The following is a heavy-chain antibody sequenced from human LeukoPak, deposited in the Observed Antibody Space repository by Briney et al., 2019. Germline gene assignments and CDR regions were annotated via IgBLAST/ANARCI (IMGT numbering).Heavy chain of an antibody. D-gene: IGHD3-16*02. Sequence: GESLKISCKGSGYSFTSYWIGWVRQMPRKGLEWMGIIYPGGSDTRYSPSFQGQVTISADKSISTAYLQWSSLKASDTAMYYCARHEGHYDYVWGSYRSGAFDIWGQGTMVTVSS. CDR1: GYSFTSYW. CDR2: IYPGGSDT. V-gene: IGHV5-51*01. J-gene: IGHJ3*02. CDR3: ARHEGHYDYVWGSYRSGAFDI.